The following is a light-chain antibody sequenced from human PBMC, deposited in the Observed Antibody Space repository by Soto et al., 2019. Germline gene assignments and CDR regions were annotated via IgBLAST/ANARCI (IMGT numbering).Light chain of an antibody. V-gene: IGLV1-47*02. Sequence: QSVLTQPPSASGTPGQRVTISCSGSSSNIGSNYVYWYQQLPGTAPKLLIYSNNQRPSAVPDRFSGSKSGTSASLAISGLRSEDEADYYCAAWDDSLSGRVFGTGTKVTVL. J-gene: IGLJ1*01. CDR3: AAWDDSLSGRV. CDR1: SSNIGSNY. CDR2: SNN.